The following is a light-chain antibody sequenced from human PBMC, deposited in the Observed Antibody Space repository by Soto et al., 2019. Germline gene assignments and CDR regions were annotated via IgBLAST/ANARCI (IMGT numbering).Light chain of an antibody. J-gene: IGKJ1*01. CDR2: WAS. V-gene: IGKV4-1*01. Sequence: DIVMTQSPDSLAVSLGERATINCESSQSVLYRSNNKNYLAWYQHKPGQPPKLLIYWASTRESGVPDRFSGSGSGTDFTLTISSLQAEDVAVYYCQQYYKTPWTFGQGTKVEIK. CDR1: QSVLYRSNNKNY. CDR3: QQYYKTPWT.